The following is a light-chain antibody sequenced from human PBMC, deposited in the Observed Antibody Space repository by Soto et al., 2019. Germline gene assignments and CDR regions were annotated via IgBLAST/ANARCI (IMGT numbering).Light chain of an antibody. CDR3: QQRNVWPPIT. CDR1: QSIHTS. CDR2: DPT. Sequence: VLTQSPATRSLSPGERATLSCRASQSIHTSLAWYQQKPGQPPRLVVYDPTLRANGVADRFGGSRSGTEFTHTINNLEPEDFAVYYCQQRNVWPPITFGQVTRLEIK. J-gene: IGKJ5*01. V-gene: IGKV3-11*01.